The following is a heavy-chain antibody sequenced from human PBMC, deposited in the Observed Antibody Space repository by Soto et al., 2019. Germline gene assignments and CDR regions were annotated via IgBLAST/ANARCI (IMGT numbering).Heavy chain of an antibody. J-gene: IGHJ4*02. D-gene: IGHD2-21*02. V-gene: IGHV1-3*01. CDR1: GYTFTNYV. CDR2: INAGNGNT. Sequence: ASVKVSCKASGYTFTNYVMHWVRQAPGQRLEWMGWINAGNGNTKYSQKFQGRVTITRDTSASTAYMELSSLRSEDTAVYYCARSIVVVTALDYWGQGTLVTVSS. CDR3: ARSIVVVTALDY.